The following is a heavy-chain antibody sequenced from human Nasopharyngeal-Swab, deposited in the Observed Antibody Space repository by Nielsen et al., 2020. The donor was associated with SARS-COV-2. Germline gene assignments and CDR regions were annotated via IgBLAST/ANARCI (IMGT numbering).Heavy chain of an antibody. D-gene: IGHD4-17*01. CDR3: ARASGDYEVYFDY. Sequence: GESLKISCAASGFTFSSYSMNWVRQAPGKGLEWVSSISSSSSYIHYADSVKGRFTISRDNAKNSLYLQMNSLRAEDTAVYYCARASGDYEVYFDYWGQGTLVTVSS. J-gene: IGHJ4*02. CDR1: GFTFSSYS. V-gene: IGHV3-21*01. CDR2: ISSSSSYI.